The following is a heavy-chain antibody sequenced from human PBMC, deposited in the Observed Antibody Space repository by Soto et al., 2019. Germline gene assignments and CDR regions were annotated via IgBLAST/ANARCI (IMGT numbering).Heavy chain of an antibody. CDR2: IFYSGTT. D-gene: IGHD3-22*01. J-gene: IGHJ4*02. V-gene: IGHV4-61*01. Sequence: SETLSLTFTVSGGSVSSVSYYWSWIRQPPGMGLELIGYIFYSGTTNYNPSLKSRVTMSLYTSKNQFSLQLSSVTDADTAVYYCARVSIPYYYHTSAKYYFDXWGQGTLVTVSX. CDR1: GGSVSSVSYY. CDR3: ARVSIPYYYHTSAKYYFDX.